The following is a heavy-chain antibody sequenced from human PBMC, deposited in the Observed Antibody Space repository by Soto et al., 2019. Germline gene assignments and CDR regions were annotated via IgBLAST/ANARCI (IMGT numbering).Heavy chain of an antibody. CDR2: ISAYNGNI. V-gene: IGHV1-18*01. CDR3: ARVGGALGELDY. D-gene: IGHD3-16*01. J-gene: IGHJ4*02. CDR1: GYTFVTYG. Sequence: ASVKVSCKASGYTFVTYGISWVRQAPGQGLEWMGWISAYNGNINYAQKLQGRVTMTTDTSTSTAYMELRSLRSDDTAIYYCARVGGALGELDYWGQGTLVTVSS.